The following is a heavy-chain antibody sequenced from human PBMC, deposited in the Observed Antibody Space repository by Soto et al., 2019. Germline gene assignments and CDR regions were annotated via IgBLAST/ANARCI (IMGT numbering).Heavy chain of an antibody. D-gene: IGHD3-16*01. CDR1: GFSLSTSRVG. CDR3: AHIMIPWGGVSALDAFDM. CDR2: IYWDDDR. V-gene: IGHV2-5*02. Sequence: QITLKESGPTLVNPTQTLTLTCSFSGFSLSTSRVGVAWIRQPPGKALEWLAIIYWDDDRRYSPSLKTRLAITKDTSKNQVVLTMTNFDPGDTATYYCAHIMIPWGGVSALDAFDMWGQGPIVTVSS. J-gene: IGHJ3*02.